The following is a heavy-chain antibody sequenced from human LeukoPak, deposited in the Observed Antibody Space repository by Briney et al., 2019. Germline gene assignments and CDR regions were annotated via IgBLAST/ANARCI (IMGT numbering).Heavy chain of an antibody. CDR3: AKDYRYNGLLLYFFDF. CDR2: ISYDGSNQ. Sequence: PGGSLRLSCAGCGFTFRSYGMHWVRQAPGKGLEGVAVISYDGSNQYYADSVKGRFTISRDNSKNTLYLQMNSLRAEDTAVYYCAKDYRYNGLLLYFFDFWGQGTLVTVSS. CDR1: GFTFRSYG. J-gene: IGHJ4*02. V-gene: IGHV3-30*18. D-gene: IGHD1-26*01.